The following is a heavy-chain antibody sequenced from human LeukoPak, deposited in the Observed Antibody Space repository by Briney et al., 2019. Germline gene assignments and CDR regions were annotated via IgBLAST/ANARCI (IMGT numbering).Heavy chain of an antibody. CDR1: VGSISSYY. V-gene: IGHV4-59*01. CDR3: AREVFGVARAFDS. Sequence: ASETLSLTCTVSVGSISSYYWSWMRQPPGKGREWSGYIYYTGSTNYNPSLKSRVTISVDTSKNQFSLKLRSVTAADTALYYCAREVFGVARAFDSWGQGTLVTVSS. CDR2: IYYTGST. D-gene: IGHD3-3*01. J-gene: IGHJ4*02.